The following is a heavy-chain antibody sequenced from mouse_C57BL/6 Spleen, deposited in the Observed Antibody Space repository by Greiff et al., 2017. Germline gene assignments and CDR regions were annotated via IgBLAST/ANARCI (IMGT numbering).Heavy chain of an antibody. CDR2: FTMYSDAT. D-gene: IGHD5-1*01. CDR1: YYTFMASA. CDR3: ARDSEYVYARDY. Sequence: QVQLQQSGAELVRPGSSVKLSCKASYYTFMASAMHWVKQSPGHGLDWIGSFTMYSDATEYSENFKGKATLTANKSSSTAYMELSSLTSEDSAVYYGARDSEYVYARDYWGQGTSVTVSS. J-gene: IGHJ4*01. V-gene: IGHV1-49*01.